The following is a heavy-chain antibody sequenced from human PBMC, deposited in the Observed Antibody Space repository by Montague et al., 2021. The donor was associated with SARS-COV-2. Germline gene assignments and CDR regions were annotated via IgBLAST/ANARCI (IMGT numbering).Heavy chain of an antibody. J-gene: IGHJ4*02. V-gene: IGHV4-61*01. CDR2: IYYTRNT. Sequence: SETLSLTCTVSGGSVSSGSYCWSWLRQPPGKGLHSIGYIYYTRNTNSNPSLLSRVTISVDSSKNQFSVRLSSVTAADTAVYYCARISGITSWYYDYWGQGTLVTVSS. D-gene: IGHD1-14*01. CDR3: ARISGITSWYYDY. CDR1: GGSVSSGSYC.